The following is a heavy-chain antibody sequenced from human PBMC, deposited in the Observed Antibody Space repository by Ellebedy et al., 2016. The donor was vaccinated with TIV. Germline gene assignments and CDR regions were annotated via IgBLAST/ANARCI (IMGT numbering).Heavy chain of an antibody. Sequence: GGSLRLXXAASGFTFRSYALSWVRQAPGKGLEWVSGISSSGGDTHYADSVKGRFTISRDDSKNTLFLQMNSLRAEDTALYYCGSYLAQVCVVNWGQGTLVTVSS. V-gene: IGHV3-23*01. D-gene: IGHD1-26*01. J-gene: IGHJ4*02. CDR1: GFTFRSYA. CDR3: GSYLAQVCVVN. CDR2: ISSSGGDT.